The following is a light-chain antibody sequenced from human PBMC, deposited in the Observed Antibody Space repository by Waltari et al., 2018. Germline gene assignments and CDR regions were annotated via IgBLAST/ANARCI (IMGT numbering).Light chain of an antibody. V-gene: IGKV1-9*01. J-gene: IGKJ4*01. Sequence: RAKQDMSIHLGWYQEIPGRAPKLLIYAASTLQSGVPSSFGGGESGTDFTLTSSSLQPEDFATFYCLQLYSDPLTFDGGTKVEIK. CDR1: QDMSIH. CDR3: LQLYSDPLT. CDR2: AAS.